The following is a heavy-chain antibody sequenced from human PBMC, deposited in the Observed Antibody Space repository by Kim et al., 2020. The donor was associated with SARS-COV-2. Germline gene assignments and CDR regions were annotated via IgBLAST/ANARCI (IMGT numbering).Heavy chain of an antibody. J-gene: IGHJ4*02. CDR3: ARDRVYSSSWYGLLYYFDY. D-gene: IGHD6-13*01. V-gene: IGHV4-4*02. CDR2: IYHSGST. Sequence: SETLSLTCAVSGGSISSSNWWSWVRQPPGKGLEWIGEIYHSGSTNYNPSLKSRVTISVDKSKNQFSLKLSSVTAADTAVYYCARDRVYSSSWYGLLYYFDYWGQGTLVTVSS. CDR1: GGSISSSNW.